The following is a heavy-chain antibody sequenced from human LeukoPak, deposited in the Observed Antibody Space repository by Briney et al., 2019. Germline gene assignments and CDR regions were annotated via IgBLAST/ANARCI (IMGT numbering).Heavy chain of an antibody. CDR2: ISGSGGNT. CDR1: RFTFSSYG. V-gene: IGHV3-23*01. J-gene: IGHJ4*02. CDR3: AKVFRLQQTGDPFDY. D-gene: IGHD7-27*01. Sequence: QTGGSLRLSCAASRFTFSSYGMSWVRQAPVKGLEWVSVISGSGGNTFYADSVKGRFTIFRDNSRNTVYLQMNSLTAEDTAVYYCAKVFRLQQTGDPFDYWGQGTLVTVSS.